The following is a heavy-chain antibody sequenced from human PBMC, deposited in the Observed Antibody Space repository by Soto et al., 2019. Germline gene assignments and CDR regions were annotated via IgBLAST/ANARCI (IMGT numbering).Heavy chain of an antibody. V-gene: IGHV1-2*04. J-gene: IGHJ6*02. CDR2: INPNSGGT. Sequence: VASVKVSCKASGYTFTCYYMHWVRQAPGQGLEWMGWINPNSGGTNYAQKFQGWVTMTRDTSISTAYMELSRLRSDDTAVYYCARVAAAAGYYYGMDVWGQGTTVTVSS. D-gene: IGHD6-13*01. CDR3: ARVAAAAGYYYGMDV. CDR1: GYTFTCYY.